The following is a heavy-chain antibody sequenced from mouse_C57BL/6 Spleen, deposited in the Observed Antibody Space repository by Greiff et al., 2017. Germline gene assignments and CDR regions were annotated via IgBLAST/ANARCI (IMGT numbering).Heavy chain of an antibody. CDR3: ARGVGRAWFAY. CDR1: GYTFTSYW. V-gene: IGHV1-61*01. J-gene: IGHJ3*01. CDR2: IYPSDSET. D-gene: IGHD4-1*01. Sequence: QVQLQQPRAELVRPGSSVKLSCKASGYTFTSYWMDWVKQRPGQGLEWIGNIYPSDSETHYNQKFKDKATLTVDKSSSTAYMQLSSLTSEDSAVYYCARGVGRAWFAYWGQGTLVTVSA.